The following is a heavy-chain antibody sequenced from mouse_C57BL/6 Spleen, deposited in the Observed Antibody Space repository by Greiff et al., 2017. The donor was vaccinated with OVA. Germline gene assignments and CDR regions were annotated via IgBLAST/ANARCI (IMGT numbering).Heavy chain of an antibody. D-gene: IGHD2-3*01. CDR1: GYSITSGYY. V-gene: IGHV3-6*01. J-gene: IGHJ2*01. CDR3: ARYYDGYLGY. Sequence: QSGPGLVKPSQSLSLTCSVTGYSITSGYYWNWIRQFPGNKLEWMGYISYDGSNNYNPSLKNRISITRDTSKNQFFLKLNSVTTEDTATYYCARYYDGYLGYWGQGTTLTVSS. CDR2: ISYDGSN.